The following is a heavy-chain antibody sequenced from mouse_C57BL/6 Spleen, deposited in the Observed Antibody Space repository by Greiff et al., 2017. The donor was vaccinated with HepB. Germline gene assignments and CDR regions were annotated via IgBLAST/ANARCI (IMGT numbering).Heavy chain of an antibody. Sequence: VQLQQSDAELVKPGASVKISCKVSGYTFTDHTIHWMKQRPEQGLEWIGYIYPRDGSTKYNEKFKGKATLTADKSSSKAYMQLNNLTSEDSAVYFCARRYDGYPWYAMDYWGQGTSVTVSS. D-gene: IGHD2-3*01. V-gene: IGHV1-78*01. CDR1: GYTFTDHT. CDR2: IYPRDGST. J-gene: IGHJ4*01. CDR3: ARRYDGYPWYAMDY.